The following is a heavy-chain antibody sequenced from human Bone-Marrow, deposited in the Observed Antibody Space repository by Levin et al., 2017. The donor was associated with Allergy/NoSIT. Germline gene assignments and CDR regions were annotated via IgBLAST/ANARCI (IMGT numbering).Heavy chain of an antibody. CDR2: FDPEDGET. CDR3: ATEGGYSSGWYKRGNDAFDI. V-gene: IGHV1-24*01. CDR1: GYTLTELS. Sequence: ASVKVSCKVSGYTLTELSMHWVRQAPGKGLEWMGGFDPEDGETIYAQKFQGRVTMTEDTSTDTAYMELSSLRSEDTAVYYCATEGGYSSGWYKRGNDAFDIWGQGTMVTVSS. J-gene: IGHJ3*02. D-gene: IGHD6-19*01.